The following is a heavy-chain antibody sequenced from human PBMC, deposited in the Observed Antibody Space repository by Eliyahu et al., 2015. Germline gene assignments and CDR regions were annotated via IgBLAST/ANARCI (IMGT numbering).Heavy chain of an antibody. J-gene: IGHJ6*02. CDR2: ISHDGSNK. CDR3: ARDSDGEGDMDV. D-gene: IGHD4-17*01. V-gene: IGHV3-30*04. Sequence: QVQLVESGGGVVQPGRSLRLSCAASGFXFSSYAMHWVRQAPGKGLEWVAVISHDGSNKYYADSVKGRFTISRDNSKNTLYLQMNSLRAEDTAVYYCARDSDGEGDMDVWGQGTTVTVSS. CDR1: GFXFSSYA.